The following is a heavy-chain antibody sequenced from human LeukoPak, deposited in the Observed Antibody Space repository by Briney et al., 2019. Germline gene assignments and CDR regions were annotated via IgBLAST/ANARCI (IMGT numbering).Heavy chain of an antibody. J-gene: IGHJ4*02. CDR3: ATGPMTTVTTFDY. CDR2: FDPEYGET. Sequence: ASVKVSFKVSGYTLTELSMHWVRQAPGKGGERRGVFDPEYGETIYAQKFQGRVTMTEHTSTDTAYMELRSLRSEDTAVYYCATGPMTTVTTFDYWGQGTLVTVSS. V-gene: IGHV1-24*01. CDR1: GYTLTELS. D-gene: IGHD4-17*01.